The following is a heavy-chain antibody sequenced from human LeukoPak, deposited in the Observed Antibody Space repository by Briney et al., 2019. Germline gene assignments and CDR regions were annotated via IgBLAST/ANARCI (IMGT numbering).Heavy chain of an antibody. D-gene: IGHD2-15*01. Sequence: SETLSLTCAVSDGSISSSNWWSWVRQPPGKGLEWIGEIYHSGSTNYNPSLRSRVTMSINKARKQVFLNLNSVTAADTAVYYCASADIGWNPPHYWGQGTLVIVSS. CDR2: IYHSGST. J-gene: IGHJ4*02. CDR1: DGSISSSNW. CDR3: ASADIGWNPPHY. V-gene: IGHV4-4*02.